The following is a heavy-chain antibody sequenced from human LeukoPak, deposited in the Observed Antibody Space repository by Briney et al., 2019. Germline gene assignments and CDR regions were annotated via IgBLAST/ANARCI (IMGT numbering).Heavy chain of an antibody. V-gene: IGHV3-21*06. CDR2: ISSGGSHI. D-gene: IGHD3/OR15-3a*01. CDR1: GFIFSTYS. Sequence: GGPLRLSCAACGFIFSTYSVHWVRQARGKGGEWVSIISSGGSHIFYADSVKDRFTISRDNTRNSLYLQMNSLRVEDTAIYYCATVGSGATVLDSFDYWGQGTLVTVSS. CDR3: ATVGSGATVLDSFDY. J-gene: IGHJ4*02.